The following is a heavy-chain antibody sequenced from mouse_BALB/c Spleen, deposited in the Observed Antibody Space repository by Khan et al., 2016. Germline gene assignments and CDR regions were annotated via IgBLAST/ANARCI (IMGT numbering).Heavy chain of an antibody. J-gene: IGHJ4*01. CDR3: ARDRYGNQYYAMDY. D-gene: IGHD2-1*01. CDR1: GFTFNVYY. CDR2: ISDGGTYT. V-gene: IGHV5-4*02. Sequence: EVELVESGGGLVKPGGSLRLSCAASGFTFNVYYMYWVRQTPEKRLEWVATISDGGTYTYYPDSVKGRFTISRDNAKNILYLQMSSLKSEDTAMYYCARDRYGNQYYAMDYWGQGTSVTVSS.